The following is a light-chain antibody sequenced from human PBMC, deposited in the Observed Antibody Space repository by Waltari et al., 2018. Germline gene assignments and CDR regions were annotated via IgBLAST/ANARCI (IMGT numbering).Light chain of an antibody. V-gene: IGKV3-15*01. CDR2: GTS. CDR1: QSVRTN. Sequence: EIVMTQSPVTLSVSPGERAALSCRPSQSVRTNLAWYQQRPGQTPRLLIYGTSTRATEIPARFSGSGYGTEFTLTISSLQSEDFAVYYCQQYNDWPYTFGQGTKLEIK. CDR3: QQYNDWPYT. J-gene: IGKJ2*01.